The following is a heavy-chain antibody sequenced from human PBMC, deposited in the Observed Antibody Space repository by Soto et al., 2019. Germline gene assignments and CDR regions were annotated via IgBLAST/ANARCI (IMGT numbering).Heavy chain of an antibody. J-gene: IGHJ4*02. CDR1: GGSISSGGYY. CDR2: VYYSGST. D-gene: IGHD4-17*01. CDR3: ARDDAYGGNSGFDY. Sequence: SETLSLTCIVSGGSISSGGYYWSWIRQHPGKGLEWIGYVYYSGSTYYNPSLKSRVTISVDTSKNQFSLKLSSVTAADTAVYYCARDDAYGGNSGFDYWGQGTLVTVS. V-gene: IGHV4-31*03.